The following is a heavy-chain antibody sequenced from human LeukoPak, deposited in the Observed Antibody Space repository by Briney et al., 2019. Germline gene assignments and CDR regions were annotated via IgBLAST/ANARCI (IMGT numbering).Heavy chain of an antibody. V-gene: IGHV3-30-3*01. J-gene: IGHJ4*02. Sequence: GGSLRLSCAASGFTFSSYAMHWVRQAPGKGLEWLAVISYDGSNKYYADSVKGRFTISRDNSKNTLYLQMNSLRAEDTAVYYCARDGAAFEFDYWGQGTLVTVSS. CDR3: ARDGAAFEFDY. D-gene: IGHD3-9*01. CDR1: GFTFSSYA. CDR2: ISYDGSNK.